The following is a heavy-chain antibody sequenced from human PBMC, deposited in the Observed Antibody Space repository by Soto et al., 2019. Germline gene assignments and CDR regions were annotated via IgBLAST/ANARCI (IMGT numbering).Heavy chain of an antibody. V-gene: IGHV5-10-1*01. CDR3: ARLGSSAYYYYYGMDV. CDR1: GYSFTSYW. CDR2: IDPSDAYT. D-gene: IGHD6-25*01. J-gene: IGHJ6*02. Sequence: PGESLKISCKGSGYSFTSYWISWVRQMPGKGLEWMGRIDPSDAYTNYSPSFQGHVTISADESISTAYLQWSSLKASDTAMYYCARLGSSAYYYYYGMDVWGQGTTVTVSS.